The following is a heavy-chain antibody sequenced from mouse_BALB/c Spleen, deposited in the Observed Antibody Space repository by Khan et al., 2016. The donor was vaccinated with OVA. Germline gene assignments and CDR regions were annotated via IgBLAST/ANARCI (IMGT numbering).Heavy chain of an antibody. CDR2: IHPGSANT. CDR3: AGGFDY. CDR1: GHTFTAYY. J-gene: IGHJ2*01. V-gene: IGHV1-84*02. Sequence: QVQLQQSGPELVKPGASVKMSCKASGHTFTAYYINWVKQTPGQGLQWIGWIHPGSANTKYNERFKGKATLTVDTSSSTAYMQLSSLTSEDTSVYFCAGGFDYWGYGTTLTVSS.